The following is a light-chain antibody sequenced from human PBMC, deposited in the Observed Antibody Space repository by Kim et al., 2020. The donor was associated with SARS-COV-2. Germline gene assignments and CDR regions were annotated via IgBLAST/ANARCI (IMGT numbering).Light chain of an antibody. J-gene: IGLJ3*02. CDR2: RNY. V-gene: IGLV1-47*01. CDR1: SSNIGPNY. CDR3: AAWDDSLSGWV. Sequence: QSVLTQPPSASGTTGQRVTVTCSGNSSNIGPNYVYWYQHFPGTAPKLLIFRNYQRPSGVPDRFSGSKSGTSASLAIIGLRSEDEADYHCAAWDDSLSGWVFGGGTKVTVL.